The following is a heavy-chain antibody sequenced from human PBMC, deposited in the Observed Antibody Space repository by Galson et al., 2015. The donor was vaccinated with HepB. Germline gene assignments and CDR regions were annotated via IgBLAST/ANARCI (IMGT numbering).Heavy chain of an antibody. Sequence: SLRLSCAASGFTFSTYAMHWVRQAPGKGLEWVAIISEDGGDESYADSVKGRFTISRDNSKNTLYLQINNLRVEDTAVYYCAKDSSGYYYYYGMDVWGQGTTVTVSS. CDR2: ISEDGGDE. J-gene: IGHJ6*02. CDR1: GFTFSTYA. V-gene: IGHV3-30-3*01. CDR3: AKDSSGYYYYYGMDV. D-gene: IGHD3-22*01.